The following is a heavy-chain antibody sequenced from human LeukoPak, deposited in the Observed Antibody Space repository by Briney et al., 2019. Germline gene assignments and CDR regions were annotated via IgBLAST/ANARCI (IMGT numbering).Heavy chain of an antibody. CDR1: GYTLTELS. V-gene: IGHV3-74*01. CDR3: ARDYGRSRDYGMDV. J-gene: IGHJ6*02. D-gene: IGHD3-10*01. Sequence: SCKVSGYTLTELSMHWVRQAPGKGLVWVSRINSDGSSTTYADSVKGRFTISRDNAKNTLYLQMNSLRAEDTAVYYCARDYGRSRDYGMDVWGQGTTVTVSS. CDR2: INSDGSST.